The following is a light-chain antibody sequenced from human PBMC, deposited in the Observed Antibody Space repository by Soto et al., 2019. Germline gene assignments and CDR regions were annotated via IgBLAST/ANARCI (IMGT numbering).Light chain of an antibody. Sequence: AIRMTQSPSSFSASTGDRVTITCRASQGISSYLAWYQQKPGKAPKLLIYAASTLQSGVPSRFSGSGSRTDFTLTISCLQSEDFATYYCQQYYSYPRTFGGGTKVEIK. CDR2: AAS. J-gene: IGKJ4*01. CDR1: QGISSY. V-gene: IGKV1-8*01. CDR3: QQYYSYPRT.